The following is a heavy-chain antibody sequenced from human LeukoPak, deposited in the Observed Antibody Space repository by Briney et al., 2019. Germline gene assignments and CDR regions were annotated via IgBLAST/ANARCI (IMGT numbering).Heavy chain of an antibody. CDR1: GGSISSYY. J-gene: IGHJ4*02. V-gene: IGHV4-4*07. Sequence: PSETLSLTCTVSGGSISSYYWSWIRQPAGKGLEWIGRIYTSGSTNYNPSLKSRVTMSVDTSKNQFSLKLSSVTAADTAVYYCARASDDSSGYYYLPTDYWGQGTLVTVSS. D-gene: IGHD3-22*01. CDR2: IYTSGST. CDR3: ARASDDSSGYYYLPTDY.